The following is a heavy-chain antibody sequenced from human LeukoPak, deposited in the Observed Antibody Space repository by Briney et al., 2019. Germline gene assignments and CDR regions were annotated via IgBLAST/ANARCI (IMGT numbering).Heavy chain of an antibody. Sequence: GGSLRLSCAASGFTFSSYAMHWVRQAPGKGLEWVAVISYDGSNKYYADSVKGRFTISRDNSKNTLYLQMNSLRAEATAVYYCARDGSTSCPSFDYWGQGTLVTVSS. V-gene: IGHV3-30-3*01. CDR1: GFTFSSYA. CDR2: ISYDGSNK. J-gene: IGHJ4*02. CDR3: ARDGSTSCPSFDY. D-gene: IGHD2-2*01.